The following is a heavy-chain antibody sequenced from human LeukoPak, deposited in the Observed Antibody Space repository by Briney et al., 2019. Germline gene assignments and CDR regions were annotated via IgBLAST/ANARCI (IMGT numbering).Heavy chain of an antibody. V-gene: IGHV4-38-2*02. Sequence: PSETLSLTCTVSGYSISSGYYWGWIRQPPGKGLEWIGSIYYSGSTYYNPSLKSRVTISVDTSKNQFSLKLSSVTAADTAVYYCARMKGSYSSSWPDYWGQGTLVTVSS. CDR3: ARMKGSYSSSWPDY. CDR2: IYYSGST. J-gene: IGHJ4*02. CDR1: GYSISSGYY. D-gene: IGHD6-13*01.